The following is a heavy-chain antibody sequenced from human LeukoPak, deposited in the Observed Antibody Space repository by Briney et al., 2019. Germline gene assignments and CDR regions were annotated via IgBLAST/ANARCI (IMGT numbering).Heavy chain of an antibody. J-gene: IGHJ5*02. V-gene: IGHV1-18*01. CDR3: ARGPGDGITFGGVIVPTLNWFDP. D-gene: IGHD3-16*02. Sequence: GASVKVSCKASGYTFTSYGISWVRQAPGQGLEWMGWISAYNGNTNYAQKLQGRVTMTTDTSTSTAYMELRSLRSDDTAVYYCARGPGDGITFGGVIVPTLNWFDPWGQGTLVTVSS. CDR2: ISAYNGNT. CDR1: GYTFTSYG.